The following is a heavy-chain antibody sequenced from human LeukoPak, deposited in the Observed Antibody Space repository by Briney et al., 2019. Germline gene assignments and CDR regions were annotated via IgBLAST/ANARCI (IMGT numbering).Heavy chain of an antibody. CDR2: IKQDGSQI. Sequence: GGSLRRSCAASGFTFSNYWMSWVRHAPGKGLEWVANIKQDGSQIYYVDSVKGRFTISRDNANNSLYLQMNSLRGEDTAVYFCASGYSRSANWFDPWGQGTLVTVSS. J-gene: IGHJ5*02. CDR3: ASGYSRSANWFDP. D-gene: IGHD5-18*01. V-gene: IGHV3-7*05. CDR1: GFTFSNYW.